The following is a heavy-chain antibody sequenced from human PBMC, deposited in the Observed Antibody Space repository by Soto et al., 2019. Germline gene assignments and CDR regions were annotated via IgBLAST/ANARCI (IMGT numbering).Heavy chain of an antibody. CDR1: GFTFSSYS. D-gene: IGHD6-25*01. Sequence: VGSLRLSCAASGFTFSSYSMNWVRQAPGKGLEWVSSISSSGSYIYYADSVKGRFTISRDNAKNSLYLQMNSLRAEDTAVYYCARGAAVSAFDIWGQGTMVTVSS. CDR2: ISSSGSYI. CDR3: ARGAAVSAFDI. V-gene: IGHV3-21*01. J-gene: IGHJ3*02.